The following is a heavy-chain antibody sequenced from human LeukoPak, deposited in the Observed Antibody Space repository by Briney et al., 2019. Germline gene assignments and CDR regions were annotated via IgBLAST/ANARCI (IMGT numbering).Heavy chain of an antibody. V-gene: IGHV4-39*01. Sequence: KPSETLSLTCTVSGGSISSSSYYWGWIRQPPGKGLEWFGSIYYSGSTYYNPSLKSRVTISVDTSKNQFSLKLSSVTAADTAVYYCASYPYYYGSGRENFDYWGQGTLVTVSS. CDR2: IYYSGST. J-gene: IGHJ4*02. CDR3: ASYPYYYGSGRENFDY. D-gene: IGHD3-10*01. CDR1: GGSISSSSYY.